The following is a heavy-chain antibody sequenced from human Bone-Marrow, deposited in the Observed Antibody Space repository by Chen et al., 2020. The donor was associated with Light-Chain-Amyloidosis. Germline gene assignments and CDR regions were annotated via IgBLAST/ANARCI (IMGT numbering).Heavy chain of an antibody. D-gene: IGHD5-12*01. V-gene: IGHV5-51*01. CDR3: ARRRDGYNFDY. J-gene: IGHJ4*02. Sequence: EVQLEQSGPEVKKPGESLKISCKGSGYTFPNYWIGWVRQMPGKGLEWMGVIYPDDSDARYSPSFEGQVTFSADKYITTAYLQWRSLKASDTAMYYCARRRDGYNFDYWGQGTLVTVSS. CDR2: IYPDDSDA. CDR1: GYTFPNYW.